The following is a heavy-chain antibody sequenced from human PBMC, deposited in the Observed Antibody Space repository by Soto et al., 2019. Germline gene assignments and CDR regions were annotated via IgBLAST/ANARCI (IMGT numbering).Heavy chain of an antibody. Sequence: ASVKVSCKASGGTFSSYTISWVRQAPGQGLEWMGRIIPILGIANYAQKFQGRVTMTRDTSTSTVYMELSSLRSEDTAVYYCATIWGGFGTENAFDIWGQGTMVTVSS. D-gene: IGHD3-16*01. CDR1: GGTFSSYT. V-gene: IGHV1-69*02. CDR3: ATIWGGFGTENAFDI. J-gene: IGHJ3*02. CDR2: IIPILGIA.